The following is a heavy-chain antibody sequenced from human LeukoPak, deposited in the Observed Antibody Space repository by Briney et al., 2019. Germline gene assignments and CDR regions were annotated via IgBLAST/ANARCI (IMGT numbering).Heavy chain of an antibody. CDR3: AKAFGIAVAGAGT. V-gene: IGHV3-30-3*01. CDR2: ISYDGSNK. J-gene: IGHJ5*02. Sequence: GGSLRLSCAASGFTFSSYAMHWVRQAPGKGLEWVAVISYDGSNKYYADSVKGRFTISRDNAKNSLYLQMNSLRAEDTALYYCAKAFGIAVAGAGTWGQGTLVTVSS. CDR1: GFTFSSYA. D-gene: IGHD6-19*01.